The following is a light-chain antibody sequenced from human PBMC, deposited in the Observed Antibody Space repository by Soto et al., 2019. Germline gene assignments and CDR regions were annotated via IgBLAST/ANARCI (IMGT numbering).Light chain of an antibody. Sequence: QSALTQPASVSGSPGQSITISCTGTNSDVGGYIFVSWYQQYPGRAPKLMIYEVFNRPSGVSNRFSGSKSGNTASLTISGLQAEDEADYYCSSYTSVNTEVFGGGTKVTVL. CDR3: SSYTSVNTEV. J-gene: IGLJ2*01. CDR2: EVF. CDR1: NSDVGGYIF. V-gene: IGLV2-14*01.